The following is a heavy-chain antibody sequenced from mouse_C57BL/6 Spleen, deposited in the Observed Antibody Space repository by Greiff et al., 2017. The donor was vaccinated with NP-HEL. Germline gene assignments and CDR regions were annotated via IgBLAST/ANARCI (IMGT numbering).Heavy chain of an antibody. CDR3: ARADYGTSFEDAMDY. CDR2: IYPGDGDT. J-gene: IGHJ4*01. V-gene: IGHV1-80*01. CDR1: GYAFSSYW. Sequence: QVQLQQSGAELVKPGASVKISCKASGYAFSSYWMNWVKQRPGKGLEWIGQIYPGDGDTNYNGKFKGKATLTADKSSSTAYMQLSSLTSEDSAVYVCARADYGTSFEDAMDYWGQGTSVTVSS. D-gene: IGHD1-1*01.